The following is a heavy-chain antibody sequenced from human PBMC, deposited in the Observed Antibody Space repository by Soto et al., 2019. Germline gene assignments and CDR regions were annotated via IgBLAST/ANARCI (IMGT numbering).Heavy chain of an antibody. CDR1: GVSIIITSYN. CDR2: LDYTGTT. J-gene: IGHJ5*02. Sequence: SETLSLTCNVSGVSIIITSYNWGWIRQPPGKGLEWIGTLDYTGTTYYSPSLKDRVTISVDTSKNSFSLNLTSVTAADTAVYFCARLVVVAPVANAWGQGTLVTAPQ. CDR3: ARLVVVAPVANA. D-gene: IGHD2-2*01. V-gene: IGHV4-39*02.